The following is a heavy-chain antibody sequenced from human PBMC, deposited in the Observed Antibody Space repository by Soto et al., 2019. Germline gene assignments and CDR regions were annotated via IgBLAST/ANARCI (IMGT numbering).Heavy chain of an antibody. CDR2: ITGSGDTT. Sequence: EVQLLESGGGLVQPGGSLRLSCAASGFTFTSYAMSWVRQAPGKGLEWVSTITGSGDTTYYADSVKGRFTISRDNSRNTLFLQMTGLRAAATAVYYCVPYLAAPFHSLQYSCQGTLVTVSS. V-gene: IGHV3-23*01. CDR3: VPYLAAPFHSLQY. D-gene: IGHD6-25*01. J-gene: IGHJ4*02. CDR1: GFTFTSYA.